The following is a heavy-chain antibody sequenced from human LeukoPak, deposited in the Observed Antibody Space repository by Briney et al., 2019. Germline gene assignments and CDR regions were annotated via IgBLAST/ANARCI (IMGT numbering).Heavy chain of an antibody. CDR2: INHSGST. J-gene: IGHJ6*03. CDR1: GGSISSYY. V-gene: IGHV4-34*01. CDR3: ARGGRILWFGESSTRGYYYYYMDV. D-gene: IGHD3-10*01. Sequence: SETLSLTCTVSGGSISSYYWSWIRQPPGKGLEWIGEINHSGSTNYNPSLKSRVTISVDTSKNQFSLKLSSVTAADTAVYYCARGGRILWFGESSTRGYYYYYMDVWGKGTTVTVSS.